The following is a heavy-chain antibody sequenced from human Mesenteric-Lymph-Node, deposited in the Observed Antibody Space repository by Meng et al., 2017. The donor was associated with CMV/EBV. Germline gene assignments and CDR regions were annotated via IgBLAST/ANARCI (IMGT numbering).Heavy chain of an antibody. D-gene: IGHD3-3*01. Sequence: GESLKISCAASGFTFSSYWMHWVRQAPGKGLVWVSRINSDGSSTSYADSVKGRFTISRDNAKNTLYLQMNSLRAEDTAVYYCARVPPNLYYDNDFIDYWGQGTLVTVSS. CDR2: INSDGSST. CDR1: GFTFSSYW. V-gene: IGHV3-74*01. J-gene: IGHJ4*02. CDR3: ARVPPNLYYDNDFIDY.